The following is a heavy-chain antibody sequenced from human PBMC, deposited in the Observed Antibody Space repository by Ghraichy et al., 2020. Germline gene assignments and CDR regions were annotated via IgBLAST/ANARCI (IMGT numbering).Heavy chain of an antibody. V-gene: IGHV4-61*01. CDR3: ARNPGYSYGNNWFDP. D-gene: IGHD5-18*01. CDR2: IYYSGST. Sequence: SETLSLTCTVSGGSVSSGSYYWSWIRQPPGKGLEWIGYIYYSGSTNYNPSLKSRVTISVDTSKNQFSLKLSSVTAADTAVYYCARNPGYSYGNNWFDPWGQGTLVTVSS. CDR1: GGSVSSGSYY. J-gene: IGHJ5*02.